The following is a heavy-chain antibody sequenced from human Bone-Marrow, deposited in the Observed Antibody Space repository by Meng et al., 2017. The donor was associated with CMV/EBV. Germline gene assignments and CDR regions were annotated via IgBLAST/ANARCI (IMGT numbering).Heavy chain of an antibody. CDR3: ARVSGDIVVVPAYV. Sequence: SETLSLTCAVYGGSFSGYYWSWIRQPPGKGLEWIGSIYYSGSTYYNPSLKSRVTISVDTSKNQFSLKLSSVTAADTAVYYCARVSGDIVVVPAYVWGQGTLVTVSS. V-gene: IGHV4-34*01. CDR1: GGSFSGYY. J-gene: IGHJ4*02. CDR2: IYYSGST. D-gene: IGHD2-2*01.